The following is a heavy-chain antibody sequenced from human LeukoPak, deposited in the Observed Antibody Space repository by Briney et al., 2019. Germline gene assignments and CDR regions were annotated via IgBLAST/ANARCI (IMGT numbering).Heavy chain of an antibody. J-gene: IGHJ3*02. CDR3: ARTSGYDSRDAFDI. CDR1: GGSISSSSYY. D-gene: IGHD5-12*01. V-gene: IGHV4-39*07. Sequence: EPSETLSLTCTVSGGSISSSSYYWGWIRQPPGKGLEWIGSIYYSGSTYYNPSLKSRVTISVDTSKNQFSLKLSSVTAADTAVYYCARTSGYDSRDAFDIWGQGTMVTVSS. CDR2: IYYSGST.